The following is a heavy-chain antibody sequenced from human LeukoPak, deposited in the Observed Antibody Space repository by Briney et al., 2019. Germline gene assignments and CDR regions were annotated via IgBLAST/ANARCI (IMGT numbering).Heavy chain of an antibody. CDR2: IIPIFGTA. D-gene: IGHD3-3*01. CDR1: GYTFTSYD. J-gene: IGHJ6*03. CDR3: ARKRSAPYYYYYMDV. V-gene: IGHV1-69*05. Sequence: GASVKVSCKASGYTFTSYDFSWVRQAPGQGLEWMGGIIPIFGTANYAQKFQGRVTITTDESTSTAYMELSSLRAEDTAVYYCARKRSAPYYYYYMDVWGKGTTVTVSS.